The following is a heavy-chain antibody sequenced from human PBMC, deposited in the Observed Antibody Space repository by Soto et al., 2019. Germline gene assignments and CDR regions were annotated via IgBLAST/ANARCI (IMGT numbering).Heavy chain of an antibody. V-gene: IGHV4-34*01. CDR2: INHSGST. CDR1: GGSFSGYY. Sequence: QVQLQQWGAGLLKPSETLSLTCAVYGGSFSGYYWSWIRQPPGKGLEWIGEINHSGSTNYNPSLKSRVTISVDTSKNQFSLKLSSVTAADTAVYYCARGRMIVDTISSGYYYMDVWGKGTTVAVSS. J-gene: IGHJ6*03. CDR3: ARGRMIVDTISSGYYYMDV. D-gene: IGHD5-12*01.